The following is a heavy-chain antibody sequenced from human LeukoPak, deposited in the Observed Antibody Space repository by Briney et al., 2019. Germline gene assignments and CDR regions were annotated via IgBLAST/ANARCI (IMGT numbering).Heavy chain of an antibody. J-gene: IGHJ4*02. CDR3: ARVRRDHYYDSSGYYIAY. V-gene: IGHV4-39*07. Sequence: SETLSLTCTVSGGSISSSSYYWGWIRQPPGKGLEWIGSIYYSGSTYYNPSLKSRVTISVDTSKNQFSLKLSSVTAADTAVYYCARVRRDHYYDSSGYYIAYWGQGTLVTVSS. D-gene: IGHD3-22*01. CDR1: GGSISSSSYY. CDR2: IYYSGST.